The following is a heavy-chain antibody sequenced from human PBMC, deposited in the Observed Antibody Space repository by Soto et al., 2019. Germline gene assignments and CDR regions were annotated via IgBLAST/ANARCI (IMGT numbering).Heavy chain of an antibody. D-gene: IGHD6-19*01. J-gene: IGHJ3*02. V-gene: IGHV5-51*01. Sequence: PGESLKISCKGSGYSFTSYWIGWVRQMPGKGLEWMGIIYPGDSDTRYSPSFQGQVTISADKSISTAYLQWSSLKASDTAMYYCARLRGSGWYPDAFDIWGQGTIVTVSS. CDR1: GYSFTSYW. CDR2: IYPGDSDT. CDR3: ARLRGSGWYPDAFDI.